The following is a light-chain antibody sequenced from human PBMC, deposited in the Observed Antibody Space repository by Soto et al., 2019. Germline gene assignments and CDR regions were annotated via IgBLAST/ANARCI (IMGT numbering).Light chain of an antibody. CDR3: HQLNSSPSS. Sequence: ELTQSPSSLSASVGDRVTITCRASQGISSYLAWLQQNPGKVPKVLIYAASTLQSGVPSTLSGSGSGTECPLTIDTLEPKGFEAYDDHQLNSSPSSFGGGGEVAIK. V-gene: IGKV1-9*01. J-gene: IGKJ4*01. CDR1: QGISSY. CDR2: AAS.